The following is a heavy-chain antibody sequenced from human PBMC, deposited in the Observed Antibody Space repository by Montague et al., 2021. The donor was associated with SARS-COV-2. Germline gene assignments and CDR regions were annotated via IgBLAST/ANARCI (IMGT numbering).Heavy chain of an antibody. CDR1: GGSISSSSYY. D-gene: IGHD2-15*01. Sequence: SETLSLTCTVSGGSISSSSYYWGWIRQPPGKGLEWIGSIYYNGSTYYNPSLKSRVTISVDTSKNQFSLKLSSVTAADTAVYYCARQGDIVVVVAATEIHYYYGMDVWGQGTTVTVSS. V-gene: IGHV4-39*01. CDR2: IYYNGST. CDR3: ARQGDIVVVVAATEIHYYYGMDV. J-gene: IGHJ6*02.